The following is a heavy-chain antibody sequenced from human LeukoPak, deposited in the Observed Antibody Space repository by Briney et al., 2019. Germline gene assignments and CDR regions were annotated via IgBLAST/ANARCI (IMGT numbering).Heavy chain of an antibody. Sequence: SETLSLTCTVSGGSISTSSYYWGWVRQPPGKGLEWIGNIFYSGSTYYSPSLKSRVTISLDTSRNQFSLKLNSVTAADTAVYYCARTLMVYGSGSYSYYFDYWGQGTLVTVSS. V-gene: IGHV4-39*07. J-gene: IGHJ4*02. CDR1: GGSISTSSYY. CDR2: IFYSGST. D-gene: IGHD3-10*01. CDR3: ARTLMVYGSGSYSYYFDY.